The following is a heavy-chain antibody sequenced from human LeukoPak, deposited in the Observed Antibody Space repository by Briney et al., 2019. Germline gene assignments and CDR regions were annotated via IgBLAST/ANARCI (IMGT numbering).Heavy chain of an antibody. J-gene: IGHJ4*02. CDR2: ISASGSNT. CDR1: GFTFNNHA. Sequence: PGGSLRLSCAASGFTFNNHAMTWVRQAPGKGLEWVSLISASGSNTYYAGPVKGRFIISRDNSKNTLNLQMSNLRAEDTALYYCARGIYDYALDFWGQGALVTVSS. D-gene: IGHD4/OR15-4a*01. V-gene: IGHV3-23*01. CDR3: ARGIYDYALDF.